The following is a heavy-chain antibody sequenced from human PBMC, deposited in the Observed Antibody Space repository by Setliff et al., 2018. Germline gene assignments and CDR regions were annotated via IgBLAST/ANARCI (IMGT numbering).Heavy chain of an antibody. Sequence: SETLSLTCTVSGGSVSSSSYYWGWIRQPPGKGLEWIGTIYYSGSTYYNPSLKSRVTISVDTSQNQFSLKLSSVTAADTAAYYCASHPRVTIFGVVAFDYWGQGILVTVS. J-gene: IGHJ4*02. CDR1: GGSVSSSSYY. V-gene: IGHV4-39*01. CDR3: ASHPRVTIFGVVAFDY. D-gene: IGHD3-3*01. CDR2: IYYSGST.